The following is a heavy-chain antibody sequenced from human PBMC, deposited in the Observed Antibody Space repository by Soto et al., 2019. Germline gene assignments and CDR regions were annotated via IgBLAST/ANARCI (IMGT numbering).Heavy chain of an antibody. CDR3: ARDLLFGTSDWYFDP. CDR2: ISNNGYST. J-gene: IGHJ2*01. Sequence: EVQLVESGGGVVQPGESLRLSCAASGVTFSSYAMHWVRQAPGKGLEYVSVISNNGYSTYYANSVKGRFTISRDKSKNTLYHHMGSLKTEDMAVYYCARDLLFGTSDWYFDPWGRGNLVTVSS. V-gene: IGHV3-64*01. CDR1: GVTFSSYA. D-gene: IGHD3-10*02.